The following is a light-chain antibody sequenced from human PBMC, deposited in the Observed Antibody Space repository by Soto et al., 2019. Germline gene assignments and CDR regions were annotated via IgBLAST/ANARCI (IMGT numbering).Light chain of an antibody. Sequence: QSVLTQPPSVSEAPRQRVTISCSGSSSNIGNNAVHWYRQLPGTAPKLLIYADNLRPSGVPDRFSGSKSGTSASLAISGLQSEDEAGYYCAAWDDSLNGVVFGGGTKLTVL. CDR1: SSNIGNNA. CDR3: AAWDDSLNGVV. V-gene: IGLV1-36*01. CDR2: ADN. J-gene: IGLJ2*01.